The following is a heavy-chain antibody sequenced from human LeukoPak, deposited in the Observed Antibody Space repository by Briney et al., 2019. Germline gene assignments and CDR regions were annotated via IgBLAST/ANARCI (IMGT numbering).Heavy chain of an antibody. J-gene: IGHJ6*02. Sequence: GGSLRLSCAASEFTFSGYAMSWVRQAPGKGPEWVSTITENGDRSYYTDSVKGRFTISRDISKNTLYLEMNRLRAEDTAVYYCAKGLPVSDFWSGNGYYYGMDVWGQGTTVTVS. V-gene: IGHV3-23*01. D-gene: IGHD3-3*01. CDR2: ITENGDRS. CDR1: EFTFSGYA. CDR3: AKGLPVSDFWSGNGYYYGMDV.